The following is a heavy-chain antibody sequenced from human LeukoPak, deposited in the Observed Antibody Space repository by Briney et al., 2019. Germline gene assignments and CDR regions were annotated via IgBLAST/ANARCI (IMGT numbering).Heavy chain of an antibody. CDR3: ARVGASGWFAY. J-gene: IGHJ5*01. V-gene: IGHV3-64*01. CDR2: ISYDGTGT. Sequence: GGSLRLSCAASGFTFSSYAIHWVRRAPGKRLEYVSGISYDGTGTYYANSVKGRFTISRDNSRNTLYLQMGSLRAEDMAVYYCARVGASGWFAYWGQGTLVTVSS. CDR1: GFTFSSYA. D-gene: IGHD6-19*01.